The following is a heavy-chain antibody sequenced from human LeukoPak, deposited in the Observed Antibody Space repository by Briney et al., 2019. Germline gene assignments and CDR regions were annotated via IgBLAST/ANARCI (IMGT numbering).Heavy chain of an antibody. Sequence: ASVEVSCKASGYTFTSYYMHWVRQAPGQGLEWMGIINPSGGSTSYAQKFQGRVTTTRDMSTSTVYMELSSLRSEDTAVYYCANGGNYYYFDYWGQGTLVTVSS. D-gene: IGHD4-23*01. J-gene: IGHJ4*02. CDR1: GYTFTSYY. CDR2: INPSGGST. CDR3: ANGGNYYYFDY. V-gene: IGHV1-46*01.